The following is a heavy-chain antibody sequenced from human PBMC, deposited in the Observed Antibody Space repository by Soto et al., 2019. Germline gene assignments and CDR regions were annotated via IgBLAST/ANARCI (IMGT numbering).Heavy chain of an antibody. CDR2: IYYSGST. CDR1: GGSISSGGYY. Sequence: QVQLQESGPGLVKPSQTLSLTCTVSGGSISSGGYYWSWIRQHPGKGLEWIGYIYYSGSTYYNPSLKSRVTMSLDTSENQFSLRLSSLTAADTAVYYCARKDSGYGDYMDVWGKGTTVTVSS. CDR3: ARKDSGYGDYMDV. J-gene: IGHJ6*03. D-gene: IGHD5-12*01. V-gene: IGHV4-31*03.